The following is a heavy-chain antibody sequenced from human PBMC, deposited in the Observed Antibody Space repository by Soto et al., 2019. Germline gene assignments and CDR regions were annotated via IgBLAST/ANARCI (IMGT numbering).Heavy chain of an antibody. CDR3: AMIHVLRFLEWLPDDAFDI. J-gene: IGHJ3*02. CDR2: ISGSGGST. Sequence: GGSLRLSCAASGFTFSSYAMSWVRQAPGKGLEWVSAISGSGGSTYYADSVKGRFTISRDNSKNTLYLQMNSLRAEDTAVYYCAMIHVLRFLEWLPDDAFDIWGQGTMVTVS. D-gene: IGHD3-3*01. CDR1: GFTFSSYA. V-gene: IGHV3-23*01.